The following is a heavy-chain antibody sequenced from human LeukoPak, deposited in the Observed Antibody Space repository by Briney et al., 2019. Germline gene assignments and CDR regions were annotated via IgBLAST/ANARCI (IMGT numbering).Heavy chain of an antibody. CDR1: GFIFSNDA. CDR2: IWFDGSNK. J-gene: IGHJ4*02. CDR3: VRDPSGSGFAFDS. Sequence: PGGSLRLSCAASGFIFSNDAMHWVRQAPGKGLEWVAFIWFDGSNKHYADSVKGRFTISRDNSEDTLYLQMNSLRAEDTAVYYCVRDPSGSGFAFDSRGRGALVTVSS. D-gene: IGHD1-1*01. V-gene: IGHV3-33*01.